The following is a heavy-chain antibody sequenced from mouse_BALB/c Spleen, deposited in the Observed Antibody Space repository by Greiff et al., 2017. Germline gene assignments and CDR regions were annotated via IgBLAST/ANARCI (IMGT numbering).Heavy chain of an antibody. CDR1: GFTFSSFG. CDR2: ISSGSSTI. CDR3: ARDGNYVFDY. V-gene: IGHV5-17*02. D-gene: IGHD2-1*01. Sequence: EVQGVESGGGLVQPGGSRKLSCAASGFTFSSFGMHWVRQAPEKGLEWVAYISSGSSTIYYADTVKGRFTISRDNPKNTLFLQMTSLRSEDTAMYYCARDGNYVFDYWGQGTTLTVSS. J-gene: IGHJ2*01.